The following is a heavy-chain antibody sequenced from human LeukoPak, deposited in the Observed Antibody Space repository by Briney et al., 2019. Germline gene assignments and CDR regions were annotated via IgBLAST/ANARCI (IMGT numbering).Heavy chain of an antibody. CDR3: ARGAAFDI. CDR1: GGSISSGGYS. Sequence: TLSLTCAVSGGSISSGGYSWSWIRQPPGKGLEWIGYIYYSGSTNYNPSLKSRVTISVDTSKNQFSLKLSSVTAADTAVYYCARGAAFDIWGQGTMVTVSS. J-gene: IGHJ3*02. V-gene: IGHV4-61*08. CDR2: IYYSGST.